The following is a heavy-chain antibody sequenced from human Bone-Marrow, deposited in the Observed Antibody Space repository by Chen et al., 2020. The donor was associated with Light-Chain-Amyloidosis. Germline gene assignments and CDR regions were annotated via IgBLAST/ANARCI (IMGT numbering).Heavy chain of an antibody. CDR1: GYTFPNYW. V-gene: IGHV5-51*01. J-gene: IGHJ4*02. CDR3: ASLRHGYLFDY. Sequence: EVQLEQSGPEVKKPGESLKISCKGSGYTFPNYWIGWVRQMPGKGLEWMGVIYPDDSDARYSPSFEGQVTISADKSITTAYLQWRSLKASAPPLSFCASLRHGYLFDYWVQRTLVTVSS. D-gene: IGHD5-12*01. CDR2: IYPDDSDA.